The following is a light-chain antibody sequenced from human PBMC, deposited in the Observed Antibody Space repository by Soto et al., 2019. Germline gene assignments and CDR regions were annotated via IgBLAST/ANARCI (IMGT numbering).Light chain of an antibody. CDR2: SAS. V-gene: IGKV1-9*01. CDR1: QAMSTY. Sequence: EIQLTQSPSFLSASVGDTVTITCRASQAMSTYLAWYQQKPGKVPKLLIRSASTLQSGVPPRFSGGGSGTEFTLTISTLQPDDSGIYYCQQLNGYQLAFGGGTNVEIK. CDR3: QQLNGYQLA. J-gene: IGKJ4*01.